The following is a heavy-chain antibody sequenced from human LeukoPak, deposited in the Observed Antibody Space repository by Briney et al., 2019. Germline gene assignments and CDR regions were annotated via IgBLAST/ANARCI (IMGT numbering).Heavy chain of an antibody. CDR1: GFTFSTYS. Sequence: PGGSLRLSCAASGFTFSTYSMNWVRQAPGKGLEWVSYISSSGNTIYYADSVKGRFTISRDSAKNSLFLQMNSLRDEDTAVYYCARDRIPHSSSWSSDFDYWGQGTLVTVSS. V-gene: IGHV3-48*02. CDR3: ARDRIPHSSSWSSDFDY. D-gene: IGHD6-13*01. J-gene: IGHJ4*02. CDR2: ISSSGNTI.